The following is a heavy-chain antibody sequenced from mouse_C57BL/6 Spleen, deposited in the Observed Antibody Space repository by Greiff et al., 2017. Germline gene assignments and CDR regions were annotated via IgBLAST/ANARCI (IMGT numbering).Heavy chain of an antibody. CDR3: ARDDYGSRDFDD. D-gene: IGHD1-1*01. V-gene: IGHV5-4*01. CDR1: GFTFSSYA. J-gene: IGHJ2*01. Sequence: EVQGVESGGGLVKPGGSLKLSCAASGFTFSSYAMSWVRQTPEKRLEWVATISDGGSYTYYPDNVKGRFTISRDNAKNNLYLQMSHLKSEDTAMYYCARDDYGSRDFDDWGQGTTLTVSS. CDR2: ISDGGSYT.